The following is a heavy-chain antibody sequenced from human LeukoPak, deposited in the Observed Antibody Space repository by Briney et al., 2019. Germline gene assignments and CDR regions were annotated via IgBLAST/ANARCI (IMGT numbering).Heavy chain of an antibody. CDR3: AAGYSSGWYVFDY. J-gene: IGHJ4*02. Sequence: SVKVSCKASGFTFTSSAVQWVRQARGQRLEWIGWIVVGSGNTNYAQKFQERVTITRDMSTSTAYMELSSLRSEDTAVYYCAAGYSSGWYVFDYWGQGTLVTVSS. V-gene: IGHV1-58*01. CDR1: GFTFTSSA. CDR2: IVVGSGNT. D-gene: IGHD6-19*01.